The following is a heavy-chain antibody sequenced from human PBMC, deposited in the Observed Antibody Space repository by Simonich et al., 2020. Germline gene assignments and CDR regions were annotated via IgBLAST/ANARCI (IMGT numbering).Heavy chain of an antibody. CDR1: VYSFTSYW. CDR2: SFPGYSET. CDR3: ARQLNDFDI. J-gene: IGHJ3*02. Sequence: EVQLVQSGAEVKKPGESLKISCKGSVYSFTSYWIGWVRQMPGKGREWMESSFPGYSETRYSPSFQGRVTISADKSISTAYLQWSSLKASDTAMYYCARQLNDFDIWGQGTMVTVSS. V-gene: IGHV5-51*01. D-gene: IGHD1-1*01.